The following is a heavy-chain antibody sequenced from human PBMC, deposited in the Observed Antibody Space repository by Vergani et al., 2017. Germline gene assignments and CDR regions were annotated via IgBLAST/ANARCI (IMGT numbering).Heavy chain of an antibody. J-gene: IGHJ5*02. CDR2: IYYSGST. D-gene: IGHD6-19*01. CDR1: GASIRSSNYY. Sequence: QLQLQESGPGLVKPSATLSLTCSVSGASIRSSNYYWGWIRQPPGKGLEWIASIYYSGSTYDNPSLKSRVTISVDTYKNQFSLKLSSVTAADTAVYFCARHSTVEWLVKLGWIDPWGQGILVTVSS. V-gene: IGHV4-39*01. CDR3: ARHSTVEWLVKLGWIDP.